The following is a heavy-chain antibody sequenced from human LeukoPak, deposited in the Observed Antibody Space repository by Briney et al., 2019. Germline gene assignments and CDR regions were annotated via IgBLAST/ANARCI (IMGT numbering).Heavy chain of an antibody. V-gene: IGHV3-49*04. CDR1: GFTFSSYE. CDR3: TRDPGYCSRTSCHNWFDP. J-gene: IGHJ5*02. D-gene: IGHD2-2*03. CDR2: IRSKAYGGTT. Sequence: GGSLRLSCAASGFTFSSYEMNWVRQAPGKGLEWVGFIRSKAYGGTTEYAASVKGRFTISRDDSKSIAYLQMNSLKTEDTAVYYCTRDPGYCSRTSCHNWFDPWGQGTLVTVSS.